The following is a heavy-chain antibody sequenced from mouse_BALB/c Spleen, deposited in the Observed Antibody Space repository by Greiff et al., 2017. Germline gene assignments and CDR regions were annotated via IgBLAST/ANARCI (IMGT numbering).Heavy chain of an antibody. V-gene: IGHV5-4*02. CDR2: ISDGGSYT. D-gene: IGHD4-1*02. CDR3: ASQLGGDAMDY. Sequence: DVMLVESGGGLVKPGGSLKLSCAASGFTFSDYYMYWVRQTPEKRLEWVATISDGGSYTYYPDSVKGRFTISRDNAKNNLYLQMSSLKSEDTAMYYCASQLGGDAMDYWGQGTSVTVSS. J-gene: IGHJ4*01. CDR1: GFTFSDYY.